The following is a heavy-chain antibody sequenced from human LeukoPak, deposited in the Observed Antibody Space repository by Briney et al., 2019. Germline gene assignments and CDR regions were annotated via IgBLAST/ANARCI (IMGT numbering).Heavy chain of an antibody. D-gene: IGHD6-13*01. CDR1: GYTFTGYY. J-gene: IGHJ6*03. V-gene: IGHV1-8*03. CDR3: ARLGGAYSSSWYSYYYYMDV. CDR2: MNPNSGNT. Sequence: ASVKVSCKASGYTFTGYYMHWVRQATGQGLEWMGWMNPNSGNTGYAQKFQGRVTITRNTSISTAYMELSSLRSEDTAVYYCARLGGAYSSSWYSYYYYMDVWGKGTTVTISS.